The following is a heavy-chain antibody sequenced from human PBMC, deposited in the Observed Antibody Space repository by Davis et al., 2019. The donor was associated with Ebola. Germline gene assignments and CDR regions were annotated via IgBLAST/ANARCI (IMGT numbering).Heavy chain of an antibody. V-gene: IGHV1-2*02. CDR2: INPNSGGT. CDR3: ARGSRNAGSSSSPGY. Sequence: ASAKVPCKASGYTFTGYYMHWVRQAPGQGLEWMGWINPNSGGTNYAQKFQGRVTMTRDTSISTAYMELSRLRSDDTAVYYCARGSRNAGSSSSPGYWGQGTLVTVSS. D-gene: IGHD6-13*01. J-gene: IGHJ4*02. CDR1: GYTFTGYY.